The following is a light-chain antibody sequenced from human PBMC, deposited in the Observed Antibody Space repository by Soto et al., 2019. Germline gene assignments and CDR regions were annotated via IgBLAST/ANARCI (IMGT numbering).Light chain of an antibody. V-gene: IGKV3-15*01. CDR3: QQFNTWPPL. J-gene: IGKJ3*01. Sequence: EIVSTQSPGTLSWSPGERATLSCRASQSVSGYLAWYQQKPGQAPRLLIYAASTRAAGIPARFRGSGSGTEFTLSISSLQSEDFAVYYCQQFNTWPPLFGPGTKVDIK. CDR2: AAS. CDR1: QSVSGY.